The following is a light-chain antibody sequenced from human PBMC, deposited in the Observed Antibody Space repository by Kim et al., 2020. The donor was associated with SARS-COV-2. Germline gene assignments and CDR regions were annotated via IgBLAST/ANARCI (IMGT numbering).Light chain of an antibody. Sequence: PGDRATLSCRASRSVSSVYLAWYQQRPGQPPRLLIYAASSRAPGIPDRFIGGGSGTDFTLTISRLEPEDFAVYYCQQYGSSPFTFGPGTKVDIK. CDR2: AAS. J-gene: IGKJ3*01. V-gene: IGKV3-20*01. CDR1: RSVSSVY. CDR3: QQYGSSPFT.